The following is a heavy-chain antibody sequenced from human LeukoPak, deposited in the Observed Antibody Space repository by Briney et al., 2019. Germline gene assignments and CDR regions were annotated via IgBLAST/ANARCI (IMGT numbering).Heavy chain of an antibody. J-gene: IGHJ6*04. Sequence: GGSLRLSCAASGFTFNNYNMNWVRQAPGKALEWVSSITSSGTYIFYADSVKGRFTISRDNAKNSLYLQMNSLRAEDTAVYYCAELGITMIGGVWGEGTTVTISS. V-gene: IGHV3-21*01. CDR3: AELGITMIGGV. CDR1: GFTFNNYN. CDR2: ITSSGTYI. D-gene: IGHD3-10*02.